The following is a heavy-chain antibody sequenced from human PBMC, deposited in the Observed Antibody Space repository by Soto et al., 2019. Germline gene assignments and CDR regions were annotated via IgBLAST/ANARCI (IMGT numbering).Heavy chain of an antibody. CDR3: AREAAAAYYYGMDV. CDR1: GGSFSGYY. Sequence: SETLSLTCAVYGGSFSGYYWSWIRQPPGKGLEWIGEINHSGSTNYNPSLKSRVTISVDTSKNQFSLKLSSVTAADTAVYYCAREAAAAYYYGMDVWGQGTTVTVSS. CDR2: INHSGST. J-gene: IGHJ6*02. V-gene: IGHV4-34*01. D-gene: IGHD6-13*01.